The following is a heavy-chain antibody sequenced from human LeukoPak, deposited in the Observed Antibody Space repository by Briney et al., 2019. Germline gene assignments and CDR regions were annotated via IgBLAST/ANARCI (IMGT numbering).Heavy chain of an antibody. D-gene: IGHD6-6*01. V-gene: IGHV3-7*01. CDR2: TNADGSQQ. J-gene: IGHJ4*02. CDR3: SNGIYSSSY. Sequence: GGSLTLSCATSGFTFTRYWMSWIRQSPGKGLEWVAHTNADGSQQYYLDSVEGRFTISRDNAKTSLYLQMNNLRAEDTAVYYCSNGIYSSSYWGQGTPVTVSS. CDR1: GFTFTRYW.